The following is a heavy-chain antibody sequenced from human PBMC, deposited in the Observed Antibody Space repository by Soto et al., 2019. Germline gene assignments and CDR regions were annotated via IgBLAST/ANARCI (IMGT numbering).Heavy chain of an antibody. Sequence: SETLSLTCSVSGDSISRHCCCWIRQVPRRGRAWMGDIFSRGTTNYNPSRKNRVTISVDTSNNQVSLKLNAVTAADTTVYYCAREDYDFWSDTWCFYGMDVWGHGTTVTVSS. J-gene: IGHJ6*02. V-gene: IGHV4-59*11. CDR2: IFSRGTT. CDR3: AREDYDFWSDTWCFYGMDV. CDR1: GDSISRHC. D-gene: IGHD3-3*01.